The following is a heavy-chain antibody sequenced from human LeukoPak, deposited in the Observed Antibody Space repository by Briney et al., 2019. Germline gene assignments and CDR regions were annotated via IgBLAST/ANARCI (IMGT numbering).Heavy chain of an antibody. CDR2: IYYSGST. D-gene: IGHD3-3*01. V-gene: IGHV4-59*08. Sequence: SETLSLTCTVSGGSISSYYWSWIRQTPGKGLEWIGYIYYSGSTNFNPSLKSRVTISVDTSKNQFSLKLSSVTAADTAVYYCARPAGTIFGVVITSDAFDIWGQGTMVTVSS. CDR3: ARPAGTIFGVVITSDAFDI. J-gene: IGHJ3*02. CDR1: GGSISSYY.